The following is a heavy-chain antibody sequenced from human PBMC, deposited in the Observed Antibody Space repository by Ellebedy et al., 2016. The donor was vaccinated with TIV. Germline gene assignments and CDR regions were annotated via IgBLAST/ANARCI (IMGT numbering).Heavy chain of an antibody. CDR2: ISSSSSTI. Sequence: GGSLRLXXAASGFTFSSYSMNWVRQAPGKGLEWVSYISSSSSTIYYADSVKGRFTISRDNSKNTLYLQMNSLRAEDTAVYYCAREGKNGGIDYWGQGTLVTVSS. V-gene: IGHV3-48*01. CDR3: AREGKNGGIDY. J-gene: IGHJ4*02. CDR1: GFTFSSYS. D-gene: IGHD1-1*01.